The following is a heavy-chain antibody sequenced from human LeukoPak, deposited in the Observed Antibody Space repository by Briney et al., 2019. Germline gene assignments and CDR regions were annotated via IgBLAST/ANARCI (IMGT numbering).Heavy chain of an antibody. J-gene: IGHJ3*02. CDR1: GGSISSYY. CDR3: ARGPYSYDSSGAFDI. V-gene: IGHV4-4*07. D-gene: IGHD3-22*01. Sequence: PSETLSLTCTVSGGSISSYYWSWIRQPAGKGLEWIGRIYTSGSTNYNPSLKSRVTISVDTSKNQFSLKLSSVTAADTAVYFCARGPYSYDSSGAFDIWGQGTMVTVSS. CDR2: IYTSGST.